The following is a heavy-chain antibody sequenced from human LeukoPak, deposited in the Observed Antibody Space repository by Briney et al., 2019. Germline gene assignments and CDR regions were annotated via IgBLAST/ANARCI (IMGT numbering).Heavy chain of an antibody. CDR1: DGSISSSNW. Sequence: PSETLSLTCAVSDGSISSSNWWRWVRQPPGKGLEWIGEIYHSGSTNYNPSLKSRVTISVDKSKNQFSLKLSSVTAADTAVYYCVRSVLWLRLPGTFDYWGQGTLVTVSS. V-gene: IGHV4-4*02. J-gene: IGHJ4*02. CDR2: IYHSGST. D-gene: IGHD5-12*01. CDR3: VRSVLWLRLPGTFDY.